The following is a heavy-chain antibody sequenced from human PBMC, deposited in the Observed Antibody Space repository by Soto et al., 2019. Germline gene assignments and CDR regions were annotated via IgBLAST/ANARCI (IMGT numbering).Heavy chain of an antibody. CDR1: GGIFSTYA. D-gene: IGHD3-10*01. CDR2: IIPIFGTP. CDR3: ARDREAYGSGNYYNRIDF. J-gene: IGHJ4*02. Sequence: QVQLVQSGAEVKKPGSSVKVSCKASGGIFSTYAISWLRQAPGQGLEWMGGIIPIFGTPNYAQRFQGRVTITADESRSTAYTELSRLRSDDTDVYYCARDREAYGSGNYYNRIDFWGQGTLVSVSS. V-gene: IGHV1-69*01.